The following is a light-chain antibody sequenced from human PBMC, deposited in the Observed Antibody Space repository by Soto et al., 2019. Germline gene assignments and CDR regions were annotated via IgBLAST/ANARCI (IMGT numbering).Light chain of an antibody. V-gene: IGLV2-8*01. Sequence: QSVLTQPPSASGSPGQSVIISCTGTSSDVGGYNSVSWYQQLPGKAPKLMIYEVSKRPSGVPDRFSGSKSGNTASLTVSGLQAEDEADYYCSSYAGSDVFVFGTGTKVTVL. CDR1: SSDVGGYNS. J-gene: IGLJ1*01. CDR2: EVS. CDR3: SSYAGSDVFV.